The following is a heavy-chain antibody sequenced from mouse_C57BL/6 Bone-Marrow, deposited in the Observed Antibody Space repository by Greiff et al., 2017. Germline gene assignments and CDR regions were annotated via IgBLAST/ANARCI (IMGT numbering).Heavy chain of an antibody. CDR3: VRGYAWFAY. V-gene: IGHV10-1*01. J-gene: IGHJ3*01. CDR1: GFSFNTYA. D-gene: IGHD2-2*01. CDR2: IRSKSNNYAT. Sequence: EVKVVESGGGLVQPKGSLKLSCAASGFSFNTYAMNWVRQAPGKGVEWVARIRSKSNNYATYYADSVKDRFTISRDDSESMLYLQMNNLKTEDTAMYYCVRGYAWFAYWGQGTLVTVSA.